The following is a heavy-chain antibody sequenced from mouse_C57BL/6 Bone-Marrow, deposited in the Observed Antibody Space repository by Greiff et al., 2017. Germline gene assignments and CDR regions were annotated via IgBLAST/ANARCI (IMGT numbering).Heavy chain of an antibody. CDR1: GFSLSTSGMG. CDR2: IYWADDT. V-gene: IGHV8-12*01. J-gene: IGHJ3*01. D-gene: IGHD1-1*01. Sequence: QVTLIVSGPGILQSSQTLSLTCSFSGFSLSTSGMGVSWIRQPSGKGLEWLAHIYWADDTRYNPSLNSRLTISKDTARNQVFLKSTSVDTADTATYNCARDYGSSPDWFAYWGQGTLVTVSA. CDR3: ARDYGSSPDWFAY.